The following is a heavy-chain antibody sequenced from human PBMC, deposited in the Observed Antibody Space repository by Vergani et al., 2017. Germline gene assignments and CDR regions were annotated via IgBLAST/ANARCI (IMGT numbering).Heavy chain of an antibody. CDR3: ARQKGYSSSSFDY. V-gene: IGHV3-30-3*01. CDR2: ISYDGSNK. Sequence: QVQLVESGGGVVQPGRSLRLSCAASGFTFSSYAMHWVRQAPGKGLEWVAVISYDGSNKYYADSVKGGFTISRDNSKNTLYLQMNSLRAEDTAVYYCARQKGYSSSSFDYGSEGCLVTVSS. D-gene: IGHD6-6*01. CDR1: GFTFSSYA. J-gene: IGHJ4*02.